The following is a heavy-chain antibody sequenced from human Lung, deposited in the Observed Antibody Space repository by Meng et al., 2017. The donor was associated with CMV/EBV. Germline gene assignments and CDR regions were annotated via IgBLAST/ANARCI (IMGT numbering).Heavy chain of an antibody. J-gene: IGHJ4*02. CDR2: IYYSGGT. Sequence: GAALKISCAASGFTVSGNYMSWVRQAPGRGLEWVSIIYYSGGTDYAESVKGRFTMSRDSSKNTVYLQMNSLRVEDTAVYYCARDFGYWGQGTLVTVSS. V-gene: IGHV3-53*01. CDR3: ARDFGY. CDR1: GFTVSGNY.